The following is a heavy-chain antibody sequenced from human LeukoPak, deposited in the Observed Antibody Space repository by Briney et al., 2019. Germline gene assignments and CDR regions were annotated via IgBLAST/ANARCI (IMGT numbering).Heavy chain of an antibody. CDR3: ARHRYSSSWPLDY. J-gene: IGHJ4*02. D-gene: IGHD6-13*01. Sequence: SETLSLTCTVSGGSISSSSYYWGWIRQPPGKGLEWIGSIYYSGSTYYNPSLKSRVTISVDTSKNQFSLKLSSVTAADTAVYYCARHRYSSSWPLDYWSQGTLVTVSS. CDR2: IYYSGST. V-gene: IGHV4-39*01. CDR1: GGSISSSSYY.